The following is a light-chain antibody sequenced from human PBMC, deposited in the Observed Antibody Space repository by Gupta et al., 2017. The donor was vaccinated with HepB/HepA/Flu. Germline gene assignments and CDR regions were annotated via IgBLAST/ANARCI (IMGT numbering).Light chain of an antibody. CDR2: DDS. CDR3: QVWDSSSDHVV. Sequence: SYVLTQPPSASVAPGKTARISCGGNNIGRKSVHWYQQKPGQAPVLVVYDDSDRPSGIPERFSGSNSGNTATLTISRVEAGDEADYDCQVWDSSSDHVVFGGGTKLTVL. J-gene: IGLJ2*01. V-gene: IGLV3-21*03. CDR1: NIGRKS.